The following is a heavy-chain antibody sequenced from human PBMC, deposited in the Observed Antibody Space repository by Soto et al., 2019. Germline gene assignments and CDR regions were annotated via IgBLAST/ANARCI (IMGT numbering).Heavy chain of an antibody. Sequence: SVKVSCKASGGTFSSYAISWVRQAPGQGLEWMGGIIPIFGTANYAQKFQGRVTITADESTSTAYMELKSLKSDDTAVYYCARRGATPHSPCGLDVWGQGTTRTLSS. CDR2: IIPIFGTA. V-gene: IGHV1-69*13. CDR3: ARRGATPHSPCGLDV. CDR1: GGTFSSYA. J-gene: IGHJ6*02. D-gene: IGHD2-15*01.